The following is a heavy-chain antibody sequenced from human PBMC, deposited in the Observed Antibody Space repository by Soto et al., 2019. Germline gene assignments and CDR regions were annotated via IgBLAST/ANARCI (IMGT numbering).Heavy chain of an antibody. V-gene: IGHV4-61*08. D-gene: IGHD1-1*01. Sequence: SETLSLTCTVSGGSISSGDYYWSWIRQPPGKGLEWIGEINHSGSTNYNPSLESRLTISIDTSKNQFSLRLASVTAADTAVYYCARTLPNRQLFDSWSQGTLVTVSS. J-gene: IGHJ4*02. CDR1: GGSISSGDYY. CDR3: ARTLPNRQLFDS. CDR2: INHSGST.